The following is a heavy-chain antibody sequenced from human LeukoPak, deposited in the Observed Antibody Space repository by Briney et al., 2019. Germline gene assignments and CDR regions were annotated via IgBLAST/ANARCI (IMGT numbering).Heavy chain of an antibody. CDR2: IYYSGST. CDR3: ARNQFLPHDAFDI. Sequence: SETLSLTCTVSGGSISSYYWSWIRQPPGKGLEWIGYIYYSGSTNYNPSLKSRVTISVDTSKNQFSLKLSSVTAADTAVYYCARNQFLPHDAFDIWGQGTMVTVSS. CDR1: GGSISSYY. D-gene: IGHD1-14*01. V-gene: IGHV4-59*08. J-gene: IGHJ3*02.